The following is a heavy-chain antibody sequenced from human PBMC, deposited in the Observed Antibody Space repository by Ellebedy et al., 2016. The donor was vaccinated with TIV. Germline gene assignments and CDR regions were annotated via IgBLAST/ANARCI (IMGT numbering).Heavy chain of an antibody. Sequence: GESLKISCAASGFTFHSYGMHWVRQAPGKGLEWVTFIRYDGSDKYYADSVKGRFTVSRDNSKNTLPLQMNSLRPEDTAVYYCAKVLFAFGEFESPFDPWGQGTLVIVSS. CDR1: GFTFHSYG. CDR2: IRYDGSDK. D-gene: IGHD3-10*01. J-gene: IGHJ5*02. V-gene: IGHV3-30*02. CDR3: AKVLFAFGEFESPFDP.